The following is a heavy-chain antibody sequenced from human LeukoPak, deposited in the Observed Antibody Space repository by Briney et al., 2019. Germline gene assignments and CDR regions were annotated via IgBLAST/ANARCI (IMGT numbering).Heavy chain of an antibody. CDR3: AKDIERGTYYYDSSGPLLVGGAFDI. Sequence: PGGSLRLSCAASGFTFSSYSMNWVRQAPGKGLEWVSSISSSSSYIYYADSVKGRFTISRDNAKNSLYLQMNSLRAEDTAVYYCAKDIERGTYYYDSSGPLLVGGAFDIWGQGTMVTVPS. V-gene: IGHV3-21*01. D-gene: IGHD3-22*01. CDR1: GFTFSSYS. CDR2: ISSSSSYI. J-gene: IGHJ3*02.